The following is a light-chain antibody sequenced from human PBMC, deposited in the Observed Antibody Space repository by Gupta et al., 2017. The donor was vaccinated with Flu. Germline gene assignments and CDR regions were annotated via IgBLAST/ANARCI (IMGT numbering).Light chain of an antibody. V-gene: IGKV1D-16*01. J-gene: IGKJ5*01. CDR1: QNIRRW. Sequence: DIQLTQSPSSLAASVGDRVTITCRASQNIRRWLAWYQHKSGKAPKSLIFGASNLLSGVPSRFRGRGSGTDFTLIISSLQPEDFATYYCQQYESYPITFGPGTRLEI. CDR2: GAS. CDR3: QQYESYPIT.